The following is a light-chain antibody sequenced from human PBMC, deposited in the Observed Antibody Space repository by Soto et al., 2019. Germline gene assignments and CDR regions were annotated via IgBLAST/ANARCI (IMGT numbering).Light chain of an antibody. Sequence: DIQLTQSPSFLSASVGDSVTITCRASQGISSYLAWDQQKPGKAPKLLIYAASTLQSGVPSRCSGSGSGTEFTLTISSLQPEDVATYYCQQLNSYPCTFGPGTKVDIK. CDR3: QQLNSYPCT. V-gene: IGKV1-9*01. CDR1: QGISSY. J-gene: IGKJ3*01. CDR2: AAS.